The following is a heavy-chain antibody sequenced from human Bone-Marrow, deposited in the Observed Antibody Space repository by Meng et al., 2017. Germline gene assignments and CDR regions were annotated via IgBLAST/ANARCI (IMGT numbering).Heavy chain of an antibody. CDR2: ISSSSSCI. CDR3: ARDYGGDSGGY. Sequence: GESLKISCAASGFTFSYYSMNWVRQAPGKGLEWVSSISSSSSCIYYADSVKGRFTISRDNAKNSVYLHMNSLRVEDTALYYCARDYGGDSGGYWGQGTLVTVSS. V-gene: IGHV3-21*01. CDR1: GFTFSYYS. J-gene: IGHJ4*02. D-gene: IGHD4-23*01.